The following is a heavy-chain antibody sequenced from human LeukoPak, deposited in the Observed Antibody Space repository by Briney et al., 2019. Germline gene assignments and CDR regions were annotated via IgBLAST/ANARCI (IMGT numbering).Heavy chain of an antibody. Sequence: GGSLRLSCAASGFTFSNAWMNWVRQAPGKGLEWVGRIKSKTDGGTTDYAAPVKGRSTTSRDDSKNTLYLQMNSLKTEDTAVYYCTTDPFKNQAAADYWGQGTLVTVSS. CDR2: IKSKTDGGTT. CDR3: TTDPFKNQAAADY. J-gene: IGHJ4*02. D-gene: IGHD6-13*01. CDR1: GFTFSNAW. V-gene: IGHV3-15*01.